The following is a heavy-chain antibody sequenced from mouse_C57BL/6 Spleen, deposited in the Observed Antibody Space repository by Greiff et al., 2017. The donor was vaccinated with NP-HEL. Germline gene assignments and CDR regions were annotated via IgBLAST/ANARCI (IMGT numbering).Heavy chain of an antibody. CDR3: ARYGDYFDY. Sequence: VQLQQSGAELVRPGASVKLSCKASGYTFTDYYINWVKQRPGQGLEWIARIYPGSGNTYYNEKFKGKATLNAEKSSSTAYMQLSSLTSEDSAVYFCARYGDYFDYWGQGTTLTVSS. CDR2: IYPGSGNT. J-gene: IGHJ2*01. CDR1: GYTFTDYY. V-gene: IGHV1-76*01. D-gene: IGHD1-1*02.